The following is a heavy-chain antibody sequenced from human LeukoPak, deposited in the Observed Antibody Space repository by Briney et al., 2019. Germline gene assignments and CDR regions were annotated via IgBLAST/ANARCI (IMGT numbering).Heavy chain of an antibody. D-gene: IGHD3-10*01. Sequence: PGGSLRLSCAASGFTFSSYSMNWVRQAPGKGLEWVAVISYDGSNKYYADSEKGRFTISRDNSKNTLYLQVNSLRGEDTAVYYCARDHYYGSGSYTAFDFWGQGTLVTVSS. V-gene: IGHV3-30*03. J-gene: IGHJ4*02. CDR1: GFTFSSYS. CDR2: ISYDGSNK. CDR3: ARDHYYGSGSYTAFDF.